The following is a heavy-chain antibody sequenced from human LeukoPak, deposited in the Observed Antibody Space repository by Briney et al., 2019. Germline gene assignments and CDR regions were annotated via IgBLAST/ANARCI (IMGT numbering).Heavy chain of an antibody. CDR2: INHRGRS. V-gene: IGHV4-34*01. CDR3: ARELWFVNAPGSWFDP. J-gene: IGHJ5*02. Sequence: SETLTLTCAVYGGSFSNYYWTWIRQPPGKGLEWIGEINHRGRSYYNPSLKSRVTISVDKSKNQFSLRLTSVTAADTAVYYCARELWFVNAPGSWFDPWGQGTLVTVSS. CDR1: GGSFSNYY. D-gene: IGHD3-10*01.